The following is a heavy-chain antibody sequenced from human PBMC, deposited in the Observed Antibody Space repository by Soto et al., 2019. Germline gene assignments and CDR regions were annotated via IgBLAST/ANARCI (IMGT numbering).Heavy chain of an antibody. CDR3: ATDYFASGSYYY. V-gene: IGHV1-24*01. J-gene: IGHJ4*02. Sequence: ASVKVSCKVSGHTLTELAIHWVRQAPGKGLEWMGRFDPEAGEAIYAQKLQGRVTMTVYTITDTAYMELSSLRSEDTAVYYCATDYFASGSYYYWGQGTLVTVSS. D-gene: IGHD3-10*01. CDR2: FDPEAGEA. CDR1: GHTLTELA.